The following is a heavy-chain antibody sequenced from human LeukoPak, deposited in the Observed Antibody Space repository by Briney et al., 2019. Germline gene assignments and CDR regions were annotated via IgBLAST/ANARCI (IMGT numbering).Heavy chain of an antibody. CDR3: ARVLSSASKVFDY. CDR1: GGSISSYY. Sequence: SETLSLTCTVSGGSISSYYWSWIRQPPGKGLEWIGYTYYSGSTNYNPSLESRVTISVDTSKNQFSLKLSSVTAADTAVYFCARVLSSASKVFDYWGQGTLVTVSS. J-gene: IGHJ4*02. CDR2: TYYSGST. D-gene: IGHD6-6*01. V-gene: IGHV4-59*01.